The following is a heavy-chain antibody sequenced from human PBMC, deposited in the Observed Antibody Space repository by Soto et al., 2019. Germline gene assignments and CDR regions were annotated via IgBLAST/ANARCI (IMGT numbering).Heavy chain of an antibody. Sequence: SETLSLTCAVYDGSFTGFHWTWIRRPPGKGLEWIGEIKHSGSTNYNPSLTRRVTISVDTSKNQFSLKLNSVTAADTAVYYCARGSLLWSFDYWGQGTLVTVSS. V-gene: IGHV4-34*01. J-gene: IGHJ4*02. CDR1: DGSFTGFH. CDR2: IKHSGST. CDR3: ARGSLLWSFDY. D-gene: IGHD3-10*01.